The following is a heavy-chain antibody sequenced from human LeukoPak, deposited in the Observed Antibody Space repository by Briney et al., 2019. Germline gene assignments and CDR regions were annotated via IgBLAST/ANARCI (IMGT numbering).Heavy chain of an antibody. Sequence: SETLSLTCTVSGGSISSSSYYWGWIRQPPGKGLEWIGSIYYSGSTYYKSSLKSRVTISVDTSKNQFSLKLSSVTAADTAVYYCARIPYCSGGSCYEPYFDYWGQGTLVTVSS. D-gene: IGHD2-15*01. V-gene: IGHV4-39*01. CDR3: ARIPYCSGGSCYEPYFDY. J-gene: IGHJ4*02. CDR2: IYYSGST. CDR1: GGSISSSSYY.